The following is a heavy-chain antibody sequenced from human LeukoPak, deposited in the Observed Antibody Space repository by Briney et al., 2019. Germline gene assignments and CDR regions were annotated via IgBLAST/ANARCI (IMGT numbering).Heavy chain of an antibody. V-gene: IGHV4-34*01. J-gene: IGHJ4*02. Sequence: PSETLSLTCAVYGGSFSGYYWSWIRQPPGKGLEWIGEINHSGSTNSNPSLTSRVTISVAPSKNQFSLKLSSVTAADTAVYYCARGVYIAAAQYGYWGQGTLVTVSS. CDR3: ARGVYIAAAQYGY. D-gene: IGHD6-13*01. CDR2: INHSGST. CDR1: GGSFSGYY.